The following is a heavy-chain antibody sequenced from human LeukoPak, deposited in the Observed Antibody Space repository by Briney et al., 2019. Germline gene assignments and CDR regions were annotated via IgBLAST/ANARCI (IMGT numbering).Heavy chain of an antibody. J-gene: IGHJ4*02. V-gene: IGHV4-38-2*02. D-gene: IGHD1-7*01. CDR1: GYSISSGYY. CDR3: ARVYNWNSSGRGAPRD. Sequence: KPSETLSLTCTVFGYSISSGYYWGWIRQPPGKGLEWIGSIYHSGNTYYNPSLKSRVTISVDTSKNQFSLKMSSVTAADTAVYYCARVYNWNSSGRGAPRDWGRGTLVTVSS. CDR2: IYHSGNT.